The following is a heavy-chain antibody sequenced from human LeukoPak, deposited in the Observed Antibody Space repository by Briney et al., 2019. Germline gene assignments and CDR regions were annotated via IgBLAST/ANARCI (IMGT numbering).Heavy chain of an antibody. J-gene: IGHJ4*02. V-gene: IGHV3-9*01. CDR1: GFTFDDYA. CDR2: ISWNSGSV. Sequence: GESLRLSCAASGFTFDDYAMHWVRQAPGKGLEWVSGISWNSGSVGYADSVKGRFTISRDNAKNSLYLQMNSLRAEDTALYYCAKDVVVTATTRSYFDYWGQGTLVTVSS. D-gene: IGHD2-21*02. CDR3: AKDVVVTATTRSYFDY.